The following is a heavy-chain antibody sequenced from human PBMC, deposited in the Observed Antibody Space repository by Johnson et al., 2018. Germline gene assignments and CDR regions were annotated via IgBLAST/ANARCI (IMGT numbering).Heavy chain of an antibody. D-gene: IGHD5-12*01. V-gene: IGHV3-30-3*01. J-gene: IGHJ6*03. CDR2: ISYDGSTK. CDR1: GFTFSSYA. CDR3: AKDRIVATIAYYYMDV. Sequence: VQLVESGGGVVQPGRSXRLSCAASGFTFSSYAMHWVRQAPGKGLEWVAVISYDGSTKYYADSVQGRFTISRENSKNTLYLQMNSLRAEDTDVYYCAKDRIVATIAYYYMDVWGKGTTVTVSS.